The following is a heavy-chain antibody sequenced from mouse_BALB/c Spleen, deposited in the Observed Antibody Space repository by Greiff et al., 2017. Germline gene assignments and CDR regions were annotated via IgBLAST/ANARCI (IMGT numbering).Heavy chain of an antibody. V-gene: IGHV5-6-5*01. J-gene: IGHJ1*01. Sequence: EVQLVESGGGLVKPGGSLKLSCAASGFTFSSYAMSWVRQTPEKRLEWVASISSGGSTYYSDSVKGRFTISSDNARNILYLQMSSLRSEDTDMYYCARAHWYFDFWGAGTTVTVSS. CDR1: GFTFSSYA. CDR3: ARAHWYFDF. CDR2: ISSGGST.